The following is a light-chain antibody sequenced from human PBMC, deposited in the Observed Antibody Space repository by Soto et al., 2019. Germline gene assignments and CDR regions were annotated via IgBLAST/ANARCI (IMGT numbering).Light chain of an antibody. CDR1: QSLVHSDGDTY. J-gene: IGKJ2*01. CDR2: RVS. V-gene: IGKV2-30*02. Sequence: DVVMTQSPLSLPVNLGEPAAISCRSTQSLVHSDGDTYLSWFHQRPGQSPRRLLFRVSKRDFGVPPRFIGSGSVTEFTLEITSVEAEDVGLYFCMQGTHWPPYTFGQGTRLEIK. CDR3: MQGTHWPPYT.